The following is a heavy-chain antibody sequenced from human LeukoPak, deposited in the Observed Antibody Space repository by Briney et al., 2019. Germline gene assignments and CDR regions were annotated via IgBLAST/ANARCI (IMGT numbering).Heavy chain of an antibody. J-gene: IGHJ6*04. Sequence: GESLKISCKGSGYSFTSYWIGWVRQMPGKGLEGMGIIYPGDSDTRYSSSFQGQVTISADKSISTASLPWSSLKASDTAMYYCARTGSAVGTSLYYYYGMDVWGKGTTVTVSS. CDR2: IYPGDSDT. V-gene: IGHV5-51*01. D-gene: IGHD3-10*01. CDR3: ARTGSAVGTSLYYYYGMDV. CDR1: GYSFTSYW.